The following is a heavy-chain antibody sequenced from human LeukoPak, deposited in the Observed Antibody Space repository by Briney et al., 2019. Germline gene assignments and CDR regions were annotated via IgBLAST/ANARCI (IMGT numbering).Heavy chain of an antibody. V-gene: IGHV4-38-2*02. CDR2: INHSGST. J-gene: IGHJ5*02. CDR3: ARVAVEGWFDP. CDR1: GYSISSGYY. Sequence: SETLSLTCTVSGYSISSGYYWSWIRQPPGKGLEWIGEINHSGSTNYNPSLKSRVTISVDTSKNQFSLKLSSVTAADTAVYYCARVAVEGWFDPWGQGTLVTVSS. D-gene: IGHD6-19*01.